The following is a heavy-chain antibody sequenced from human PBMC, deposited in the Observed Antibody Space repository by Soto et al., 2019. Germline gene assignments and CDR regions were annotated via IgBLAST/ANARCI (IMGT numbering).Heavy chain of an antibody. V-gene: IGHV1-2*04. CDR2: INPNSGGT. CDR3: ARSRGRPGCGQRQLTSTDAFDI. D-gene: IGHD6-25*01. J-gene: IGHJ3*02. Sequence: ASVKVSCKASGYTFTGYYMHWVRQAPGQGLEWMGWINPNSGGTNYAQKFQGWVTMTRDTSISTAYMELSRLRSDDTAVYYCARSRGRPGCGQRQLTSTDAFDIWGQGTMVTVSS. CDR1: GYTFTGYY.